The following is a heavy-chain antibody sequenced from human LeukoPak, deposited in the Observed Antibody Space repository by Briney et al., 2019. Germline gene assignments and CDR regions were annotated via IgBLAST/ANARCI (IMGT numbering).Heavy chain of an antibody. Sequence: GGYLRLSCAASGFTSSSYEMNRVRQAPGKGLEWVSYISSSGSTIYYADSVKGRFTISRDNAKNSLYLQMNSLRAEDTAVYYCAELGITMIGGVWGKGTTVTISS. D-gene: IGHD3-10*02. V-gene: IGHV3-48*03. J-gene: IGHJ6*04. CDR2: ISSSGSTI. CDR3: AELGITMIGGV. CDR1: GFTSSSYE.